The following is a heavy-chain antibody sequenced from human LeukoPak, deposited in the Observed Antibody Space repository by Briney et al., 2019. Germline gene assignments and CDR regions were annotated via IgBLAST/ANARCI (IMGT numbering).Heavy chain of an antibody. J-gene: IGHJ5*02. D-gene: IGHD5-12*01. Sequence: SGGSLRLSCAASGFTFDDYGMSWVRQAPGKGLEWVANINQDESEKFYVDSVKGRFTISRDNAKNSLYLQMNSLRAEDTAVYYCAREGGYSGYVPGSWGQGTLVTVSS. CDR3: AREGGYSGYVPGS. V-gene: IGHV3-7*01. CDR2: INQDESEK. CDR1: GFTFDDYG.